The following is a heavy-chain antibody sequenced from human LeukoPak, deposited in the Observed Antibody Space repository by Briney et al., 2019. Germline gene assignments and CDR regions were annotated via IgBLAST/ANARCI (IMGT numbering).Heavy chain of an antibody. J-gene: IGHJ4*02. CDR1: GFTFSSYS. CDR2: ISSSSSYI. D-gene: IGHD3-3*01. V-gene: IGHV3-21*01. CDR3: ARDRDDFWSGIDY. Sequence: GGSLRLSCAASGFTFSSYSMNWVRQAPGKGLECVSSISSSSSYIYYADSVKGRFTISRGNAKNSLYLQMNSLRAEDTAVYYCARDRDDFWSGIDYWGQGTLVTVSS.